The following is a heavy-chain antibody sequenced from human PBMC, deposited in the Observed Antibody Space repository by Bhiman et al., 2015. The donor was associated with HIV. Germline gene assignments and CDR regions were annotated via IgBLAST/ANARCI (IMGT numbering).Heavy chain of an antibody. J-gene: IGHJ3*02. Sequence: EVQLVESGGGLVKPGGSLRLSCAASGFTFSSHSMNWVRQAPGKGLEWVSSISSSSYYIYYADSVKGRFTISRDNAKNSLYLQMNSLRAEDTAVYYCARVRVKECLAAAVRGAFDIWGQGTNRSSSLQ. CDR3: ARVRVKECLAAAVRGAFDI. V-gene: IGHV3-21*01. D-gene: IGHD6-13*01. CDR2: ISSSSYYI. CDR1: GFTFSSHS.